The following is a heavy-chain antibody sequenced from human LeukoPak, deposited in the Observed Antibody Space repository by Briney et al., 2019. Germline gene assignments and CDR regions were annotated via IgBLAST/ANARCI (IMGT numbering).Heavy chain of an antibody. CDR2: IYTSGST. D-gene: IGHD3-22*01. Sequence: PSQTLSLTCTVSGGSISSGSYYWSWIRQPAGKGLEWIGRIYTSGSTNSNPSLKSRVTISVDTSKNQFSLKLSSVTAADTAVYYCARDYYDSSDPCRAFDIWGQGTMVTVSS. V-gene: IGHV4-61*02. J-gene: IGHJ3*02. CDR1: GGSISSGSYY. CDR3: ARDYYDSSDPCRAFDI.